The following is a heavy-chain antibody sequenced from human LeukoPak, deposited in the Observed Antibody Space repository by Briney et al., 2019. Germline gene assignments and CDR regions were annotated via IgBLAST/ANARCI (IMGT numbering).Heavy chain of an antibody. D-gene: IGHD3-10*01. CDR3: AKDESISITMVRGVFDY. J-gene: IGHJ4*02. Sequence: GGSLRLSCAASGFAFSNYAMSWVRQAPGKGLEWVSGISGSGGRTYYADSVKGRFTISRDNPKNTLYLQMNSLRGEDTAVYYCAKDESISITMVRGVFDYRGQGTLVTVSS. CDR1: GFAFSNYA. V-gene: IGHV3-23*01. CDR2: ISGSGGRT.